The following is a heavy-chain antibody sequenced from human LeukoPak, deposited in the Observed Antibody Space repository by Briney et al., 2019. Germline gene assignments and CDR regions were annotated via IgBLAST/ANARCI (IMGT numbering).Heavy chain of an antibody. Sequence: ASVKVSCKASGGTFSSYAISWVRQAPGQGLEWMGGIIPIFGTANYAQKFQGRVTITADKSTSTAYMELSSLRSEDTAVYYCARHYLNGAAGTYWWFDPWGQGTLVTVSS. V-gene: IGHV1-69*06. J-gene: IGHJ5*02. CDR3: ARHYLNGAAGTYWWFDP. CDR1: GGTFSSYA. D-gene: IGHD6-13*01. CDR2: IIPIFGTA.